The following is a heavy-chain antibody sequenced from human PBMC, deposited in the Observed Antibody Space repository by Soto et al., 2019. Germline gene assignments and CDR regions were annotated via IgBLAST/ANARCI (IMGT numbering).Heavy chain of an antibody. CDR1: GFTFRSYA. D-gene: IGHD2-15*01. CDR2: IADSRDRT. CDR3: AKGID. J-gene: IGHJ1*01. V-gene: IGHV3-23*01. Sequence: EVQLLESGGGLVQPGGSLRLSCAASGFTFRSYAMSWVRQAPGKGLEWVSVIADSRDRTYYADSVKGRFTISRDNSTNTLYLQMHNLRAEDTATYYCAKGIDWGQGTRVTVSS.